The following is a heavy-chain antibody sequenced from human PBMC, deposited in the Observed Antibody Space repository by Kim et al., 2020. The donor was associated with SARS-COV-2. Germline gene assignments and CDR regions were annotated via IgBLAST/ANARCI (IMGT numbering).Heavy chain of an antibody. J-gene: IGHJ4*02. V-gene: IGHV3-23*01. Sequence: LSLTCAASGFAVYRFAMNWVRQAPGKGLEWISAITNNNGKTYYQDSVKGRFTISRDESKNIVYLHMSSLRVEDTAVYYCAKDHPSPGWPTFGDWGQG. D-gene: IGHD6-19*01. CDR3: AKDHPSPGWPTFGD. CDR2: ITNNNGKT. CDR1: GFAVYRFA.